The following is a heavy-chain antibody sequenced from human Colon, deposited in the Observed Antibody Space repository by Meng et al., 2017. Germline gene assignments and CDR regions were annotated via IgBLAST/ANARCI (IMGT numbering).Heavy chain of an antibody. V-gene: IGHV3-21*01. Sequence: GESLKISCVASGFTFSTYAMSWVRQAPGKGLEWVASMSSDSNYIYYADSVKGRFTISRDNAKDSLYLLMNSLRAEDTAVYYCTRDERKRAVGVPGDYWGQGTLVTVSS. J-gene: IGHJ4*02. CDR3: TRDERKRAVGVPGDY. CDR2: MSSDSNYI. D-gene: IGHD6-19*01. CDR1: GFTFSTYA.